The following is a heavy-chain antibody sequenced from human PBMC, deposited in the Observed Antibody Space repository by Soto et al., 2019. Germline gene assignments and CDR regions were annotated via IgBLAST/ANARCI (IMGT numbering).Heavy chain of an antibody. CDR1: GYTFTSYG. D-gene: IGHD5-18*01. Sequence: ASVKVSCKASGYTFTSYGISWVRQAPGQGLEWMGWISAYNGNTNYAQKLQGRVTMTTDTSTSTAYMELRSLRSDDTAVYYCAINPAMVTIFGWFDPWGQGTLVTVSS. J-gene: IGHJ5*02. V-gene: IGHV1-18*04. CDR2: ISAYNGNT. CDR3: AINPAMVTIFGWFDP.